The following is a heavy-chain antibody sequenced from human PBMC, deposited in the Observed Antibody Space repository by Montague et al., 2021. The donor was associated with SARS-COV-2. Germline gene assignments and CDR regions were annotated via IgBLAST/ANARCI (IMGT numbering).Heavy chain of an antibody. Sequence: SETLSLTCAVSRGSFSNYYWTWIRQSPGKGLEWISEINQGGAPNYTPSLKSRVTISLDTSKKQISLKLNSVTVADTAVFFCARGRPVQGSFRHFDSISSGALDIWAQGSLVIVSS. CDR3: ARGRPVQGSFRHFDSISSGALDI. D-gene: IGHD3-9*01. CDR2: INQGGAP. J-gene: IGHJ3*02. CDR1: RGSFSNYY. V-gene: IGHV4-34*01.